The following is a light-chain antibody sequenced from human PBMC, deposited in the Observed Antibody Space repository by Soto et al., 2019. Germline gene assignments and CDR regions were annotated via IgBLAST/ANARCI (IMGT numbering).Light chain of an antibody. Sequence: EIVLTQSPVTLSLYPGERATLSCRASQSVGNSLVWYQQRPGQAPRLLMYDASSRTPDFPARFSGSGSGTDFTLTISSLEPEDFAIYYCQQCSSRPMYTFGQGTKLEIK. J-gene: IGKJ2*01. CDR2: DAS. CDR3: QQCSSRPMYT. V-gene: IGKV3-11*01. CDR1: QSVGNS.